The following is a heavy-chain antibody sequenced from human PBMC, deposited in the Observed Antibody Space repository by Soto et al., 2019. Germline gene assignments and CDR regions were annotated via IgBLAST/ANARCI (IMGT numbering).Heavy chain of an antibody. V-gene: IGHV3-7*01. Sequence: GGSLRLSCAASGFTFSSYWMSWVRQAPGKGLEWVANIKQDGSEKYYVDSVKGRFTISRDNAKNSLYLQMNSLRAEDTTVYYCARELLRYFDWSITLVDAFDIWGQGTMVTVSS. CDR2: IKQDGSEK. CDR1: GFTFSSYW. D-gene: IGHD3-9*01. J-gene: IGHJ3*02. CDR3: ARELLRYFDWSITLVDAFDI.